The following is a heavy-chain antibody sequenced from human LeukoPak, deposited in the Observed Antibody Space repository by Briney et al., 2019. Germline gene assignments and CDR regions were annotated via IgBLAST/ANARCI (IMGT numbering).Heavy chain of an antibody. V-gene: IGHV1-2*02. CDR2: INPNSGGT. Sequence: GASVKVSCKASGYTFTGYYMHWVRQAPGQGLEWMGWINPNSGGTNYAQKFQGRVTMTRDTSISTAYMELSRLRSDDTAVYYCARVGDGYNFFGYRRHQVPFDPWGQGTLVTVSS. CDR3: ARVGDGYNFFGYRRHQVPFDP. J-gene: IGHJ5*02. CDR1: GYTFTGYY. D-gene: IGHD5-24*01.